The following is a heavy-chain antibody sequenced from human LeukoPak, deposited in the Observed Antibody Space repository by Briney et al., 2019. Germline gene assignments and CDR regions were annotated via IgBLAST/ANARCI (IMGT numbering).Heavy chain of an antibody. CDR2: TNPSGCST. CDR3: ARDGVTDGMDV. D-gene: IGHD5-18*01. CDR1: GYTFTSYY. J-gene: IGHJ6*02. Sequence: GASVKVSCKASGYTFTSYYMNWVRQAPGQGLEWMGITNPSGCSTSYAQKFQDRVAMTRDTSRSTVYMELSSLTSEDTAVYHCARDGVTDGMDVWGQGTTVTDSS. V-gene: IGHV1-46*01.